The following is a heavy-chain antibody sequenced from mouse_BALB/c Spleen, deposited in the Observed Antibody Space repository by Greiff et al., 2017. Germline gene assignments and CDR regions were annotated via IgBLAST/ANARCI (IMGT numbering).Heavy chain of an antibody. V-gene: IGHV1-77*01. Sequence: QVQLQQSGAELARPGASVKLSCKASGYTFTDYYINWVKQRTGQGLEWIGEIYPGSGNTYYNEKFKGKATLTADKSSSTAYMQLSSLTSEDSAVYFCARGEGLTGFAYWGQGTLVTVSA. CDR1: GYTFTDYY. D-gene: IGHD4-1*01. CDR3: ARGEGLTGFAY. J-gene: IGHJ3*01. CDR2: IYPGSGNT.